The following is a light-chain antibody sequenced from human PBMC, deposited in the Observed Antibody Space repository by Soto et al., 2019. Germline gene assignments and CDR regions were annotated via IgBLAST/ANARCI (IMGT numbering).Light chain of an antibody. CDR1: SSNIGSPFD. CDR2: ANN. J-gene: IGLJ1*01. CDR3: QSCDSSLSGSGV. Sequence: QSVLTQPPSVSGAPGQRVTISCTGNSSNIGSPFDVHWYQHLPGTAPRLLIYANNNRPSGVPDRFSGSKSGTSASLAITGLQGDDEADYYCQSCDSSLSGSGVFGTGTKLTVL. V-gene: IGLV1-40*01.